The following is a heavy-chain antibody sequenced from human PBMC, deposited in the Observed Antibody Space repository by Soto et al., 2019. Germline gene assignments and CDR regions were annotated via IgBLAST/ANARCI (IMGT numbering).Heavy chain of an antibody. D-gene: IGHD2-2*01. J-gene: IGHJ6*02. Sequence: QVQLQESGPGLVKPSQTLSLTCTVSGGSVSSTNYYWTWIRQHPGKGPEWIGNVYYSGTTSYNPSLKSRVTISVNTSKNQFSLKLTSVTAADTAVYYCARDLRLPGSFYGLDVWGQGTTVTVSS. CDR1: GGSVSSTNYY. CDR3: ARDLRLPGSFYGLDV. CDR2: VYYSGTT. V-gene: IGHV4-31*03.